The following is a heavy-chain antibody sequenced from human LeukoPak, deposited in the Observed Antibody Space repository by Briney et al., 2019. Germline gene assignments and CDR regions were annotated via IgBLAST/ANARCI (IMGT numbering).Heavy chain of an antibody. CDR3: ARDRLTNDAFDI. V-gene: IGHV3-21*01. CDR1: GFPFSSYS. Sequence: GGSLRLSCAGSGFPFSSYSMNWVRQAPGKGLEWVSYITGSSSHMYYADSVKGRFTTSRDNAKNSLYLQMNSLRAEDTAVYYCARDRLTNDAFDIWGQGTMVTVSS. D-gene: IGHD2-8*01. CDR2: ITGSSSHM. J-gene: IGHJ3*02.